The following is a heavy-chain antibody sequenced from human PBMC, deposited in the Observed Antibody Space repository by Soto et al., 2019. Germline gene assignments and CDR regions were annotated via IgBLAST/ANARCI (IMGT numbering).Heavy chain of an antibody. Sequence: EVQLVESGGGLVKPGGSLRLSCAASGFTFSSYSMKWVRQAPGKGLEWVSSISSSSSYIYYADSVKGRFTISRDNAKNSLYLQMNSLRAEDTAVYYCARDRTAVAFDYFDYWGQGTLVTVSS. J-gene: IGHJ4*02. CDR2: ISSSSSYI. D-gene: IGHD6-19*01. CDR3: ARDRTAVAFDYFDY. V-gene: IGHV3-21*01. CDR1: GFTFSSYS.